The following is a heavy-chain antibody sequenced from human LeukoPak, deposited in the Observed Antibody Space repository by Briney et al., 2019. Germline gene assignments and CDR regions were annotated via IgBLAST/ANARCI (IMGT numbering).Heavy chain of an antibody. CDR3: AKSLNWNFES. D-gene: IGHD1-1*01. Sequence: PGGSLRLSCAASGFTFSSYAMNWVRQAPGKGLEWVSSFGGNGGNTYYADSVRGLFSISRDNSNNTLYLQMNSLRAEDTAIYFCAKSLNWNFESWGRGTLVTVAS. CDR2: FGGNGGNT. V-gene: IGHV3-23*01. J-gene: IGHJ4*02. CDR1: GFTFSSYA.